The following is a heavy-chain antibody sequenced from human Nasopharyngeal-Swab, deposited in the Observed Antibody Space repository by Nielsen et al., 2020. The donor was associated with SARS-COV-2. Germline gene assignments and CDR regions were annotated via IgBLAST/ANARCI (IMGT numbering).Heavy chain of an antibody. J-gene: IGHJ6*02. D-gene: IGHD2-15*01. CDR2: ISYDGSNK. CDR3: AKDLWEVVVVVAAWDYYYGMDV. CDR1: GFTFSSYG. V-gene: IGHV3-30*18. Sequence: LSLTCAASGFTFSSYGMHWVRQAPGKGLEWVAVISYDGSNKYYADSVKGRFTISRDNSKNMLYLQMNSLRAEDAAVYYCAKDLWEVVVVVAAWDYYYGMDVWGQGTTVTVSS.